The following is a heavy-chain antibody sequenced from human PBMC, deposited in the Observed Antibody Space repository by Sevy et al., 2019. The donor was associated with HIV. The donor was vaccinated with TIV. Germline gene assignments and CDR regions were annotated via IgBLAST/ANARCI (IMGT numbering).Heavy chain of an antibody. CDR2: ISAYNGNT. CDR3: ARRTQYYDFWSGYSKGNWFDP. V-gene: IGHV1-18*01. Sequence: ASVEVSCKASGYTFTSYGISWVRQAPGQGLEWMGWISAYNGNTNYAQKLQGRVTMTTDTSTSTAYMELRSLRSDDTAVYYCARRTQYYDFWSGYSKGNWFDPWGQGTLVTVSS. J-gene: IGHJ5*02. D-gene: IGHD3-3*01. CDR1: GYTFTSYG.